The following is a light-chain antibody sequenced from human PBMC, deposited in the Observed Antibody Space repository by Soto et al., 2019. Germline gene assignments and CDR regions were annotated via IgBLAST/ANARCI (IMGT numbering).Light chain of an antibody. Sequence: QSVLPQPPSVSAAPGQKVTISCSGSSSHIGGNSVSWYEQLPGTAPKLLLYDDNKRPSGIPDRFSGSKSGTSATLGSTGFQTGDEANYYCGSWDSSLSAYVVGTRTKGTVL. V-gene: IGLV1-51*01. CDR3: GSWDSSLSAYV. J-gene: IGLJ1*01. CDR1: SSHIGGNS. CDR2: DDN.